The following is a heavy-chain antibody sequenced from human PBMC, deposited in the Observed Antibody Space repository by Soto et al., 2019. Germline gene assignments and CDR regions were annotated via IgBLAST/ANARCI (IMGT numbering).Heavy chain of an antibody. V-gene: IGHV4-4*07. CDR3: ARDYFGSASSD. J-gene: IGHJ6*02. CDR2: IYGSGSA. Sequence: LSLTCTVSGGSISSYYWSWIRQPAGKGLELIGRIYGSGSASYNPSLKSRVTMSLDTSKNQFSLKLSSVTAADTALYYCARDYFGSASSDWGQGTTVTVSS. CDR1: GGSISSYY. D-gene: IGHD3-10*01.